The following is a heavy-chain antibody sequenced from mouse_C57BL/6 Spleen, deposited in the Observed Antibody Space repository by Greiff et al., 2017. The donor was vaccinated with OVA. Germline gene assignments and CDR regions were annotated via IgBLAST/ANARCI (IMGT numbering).Heavy chain of an antibody. CDR2: IYPSDSET. Sequence: VKQSCKASGYTFTSYWMDWVKQRPGQGLEWIGNIYPSDSETHYNQKFKDKATLTVDKSSSTAYMQLSSLTSEDSAVYYCARGIYYGNYGFAYWGQGTLVTVSA. D-gene: IGHD2-1*01. J-gene: IGHJ3*01. V-gene: IGHV1-61*01. CDR3: ARGIYYGNYGFAY. CDR1: GYTFTSYW.